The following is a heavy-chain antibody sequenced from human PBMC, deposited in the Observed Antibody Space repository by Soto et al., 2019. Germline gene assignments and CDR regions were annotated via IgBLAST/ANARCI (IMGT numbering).Heavy chain of an antibody. CDR2: INAGNGNT. CDR3: ARDKITIFGVVIIGPGAFDI. D-gene: IGHD3-3*01. Sequence: GASVKVSCKASGYTFTSYAMHWVRQAPGQRLEWMGWINAGNGNTKYSQKFQGRVTITRDTSASTAYMELSSLRSEDTAVYYCARDKITIFGVVIIGPGAFDIWGQGTMVTVSS. J-gene: IGHJ3*02. CDR1: GYTFTSYA. V-gene: IGHV1-3*01.